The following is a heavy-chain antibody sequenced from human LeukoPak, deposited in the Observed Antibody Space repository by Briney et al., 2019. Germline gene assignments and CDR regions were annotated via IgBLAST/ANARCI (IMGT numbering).Heavy chain of an antibody. CDR3: AKDAALFCSGGSCHGEGYYFDY. V-gene: IGHV3-23*01. CDR1: GFSFSTYA. D-gene: IGHD2-15*01. CDR2: ISGRGDTT. J-gene: IGHJ4*02. Sequence: TGGSLRLSCAASGFSFSTYATSWVRHAPGKGLEWVSRISGRGDTTSYEACVKGRFTISRASSKNTLYLQVNSMRAEDTAVYYCAKDAALFCSGGSCHGEGYYFDYWGQGILVTVSS.